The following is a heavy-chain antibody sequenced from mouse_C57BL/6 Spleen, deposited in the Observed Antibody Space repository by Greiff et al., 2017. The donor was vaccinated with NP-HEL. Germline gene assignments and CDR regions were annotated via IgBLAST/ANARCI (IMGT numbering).Heavy chain of an antibody. V-gene: IGHV1-15*01. Sequence: QVQLQQSGAELVRPGASVTLSCKASGYTFTDYEMHWVKQTPVHGLEWIGAIDPETGGNAYNQKFKGKAILTADKSSSTAYMELRSLTSEDSAVYYCTPYAWFAYWGQGTLVTVSA. CDR1: GYTFTDYE. CDR3: TPYAWFAY. J-gene: IGHJ3*01. CDR2: IDPETGGN. D-gene: IGHD1-1*01.